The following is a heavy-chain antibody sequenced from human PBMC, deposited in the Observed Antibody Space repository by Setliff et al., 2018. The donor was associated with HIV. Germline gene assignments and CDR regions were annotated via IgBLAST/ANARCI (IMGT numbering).Heavy chain of an antibody. Sequence: SETLSLTCSVSGDSISSDFYIWIRQPPGKGLEWMGSSHYNGNTNITPSLKSRVTMSLDTPRNEFYLTLTSVTAADTAVYYCAREKRQIWSTDYYYHYGLDVWGQEITVTVSS. CDR1: GDSISSDF. D-gene: IGHD5-18*01. V-gene: IGHV4-59*01. J-gene: IGHJ6*02. CDR3: AREKRQIWSTDYYYHYGLDV. CDR2: SHYNGNT.